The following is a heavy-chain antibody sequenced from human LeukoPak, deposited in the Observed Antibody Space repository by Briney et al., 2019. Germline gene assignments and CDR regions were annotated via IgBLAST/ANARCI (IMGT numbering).Heavy chain of an antibody. CDR3: ARGIRTLDY. D-gene: IGHD2/OR15-2a*01. Sequence: GGSLRLSCAASGFTFSSYGMHWVRQAPGKGLEWVADIWYDGSNKYYADSVKGRFTISRDNSKNTLYLQMNSLRAEDTAVYYCARGIRTLDYWGQGTLVTVSS. V-gene: IGHV3-33*01. CDR1: GFTFSSYG. CDR2: IWYDGSNK. J-gene: IGHJ4*02.